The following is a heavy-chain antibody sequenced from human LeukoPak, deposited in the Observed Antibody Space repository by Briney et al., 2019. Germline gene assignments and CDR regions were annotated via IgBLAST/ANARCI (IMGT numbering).Heavy chain of an antibody. Sequence: GASVKVSCKASGYTFTSYGISWVRQAPGQGLEWMGGIIPIFGTANYAQKFQGRVTITADKSTSTAYMELSSLRSEDTAVYYCASGTQGTRFYLYWGQGTLVTVSS. V-gene: IGHV1-69*06. D-gene: IGHD1-14*01. CDR3: ASGTQGTRFYLY. J-gene: IGHJ4*02. CDR2: IIPIFGTA. CDR1: GYTFTSYG.